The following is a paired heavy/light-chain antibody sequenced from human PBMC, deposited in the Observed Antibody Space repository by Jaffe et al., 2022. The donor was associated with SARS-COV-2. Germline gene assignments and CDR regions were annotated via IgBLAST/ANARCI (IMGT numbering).Heavy chain of an antibody. D-gene: IGHD3-16*01. V-gene: IGHV3-23*04. CDR1: GFTFSSYG. CDR3: AKKADDGLNLYYFDS. Sequence: EVHLVESGGGSVQPGGSLRLSCAASGFTFSSYGTTWVRQAPGKGLEWVSAISSSGVSTYYADSVKGRFTISRDNSKNTLYLQMNSLRAEDTAVYHCAKKADDGLNLYYFDSWGQGTLVTVSS. CDR2: ISSSGVST. J-gene: IGHJ4*02.
Light chain of an antibody. J-gene: IGKJ5*01. CDR1: QSIRSF. Sequence: EIVMTQSPATLSVSPGEGATLSCRASQSIRSFLAWYQQKPGQAPRLLIYGASTRATGTPARFSGSGSGTDFTLTISSLQSEDFALYYCQQYDRWPITFGQGTRLEIK. CDR2: GAS. CDR3: QQYDRWPIT. V-gene: IGKV3D-15*01.